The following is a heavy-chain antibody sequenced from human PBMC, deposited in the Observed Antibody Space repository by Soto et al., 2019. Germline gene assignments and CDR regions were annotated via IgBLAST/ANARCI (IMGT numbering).Heavy chain of an antibody. D-gene: IGHD1-7*01. CDR3: ASLRWNSNWDYYYYYMDV. CDR2: IKQDGSEK. Sequence: GGSLRLSCAASGFTFSSYWMSWVRQAPGKGLEWVANIKQDGSEKYYVDSVKGRFTISRDNAKNSLYMQMNSLRAEDTAVYYCASLRWNSNWDYYYYYMDVWGKGTTVTVSS. CDR1: GFTFSSYW. V-gene: IGHV3-7*01. J-gene: IGHJ6*03.